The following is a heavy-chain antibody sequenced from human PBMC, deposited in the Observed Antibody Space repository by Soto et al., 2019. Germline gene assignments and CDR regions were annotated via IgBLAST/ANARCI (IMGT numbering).Heavy chain of an antibody. J-gene: IGHJ5*02. V-gene: IGHV3-9*01. D-gene: IGHD2-2*01. CDR1: GFTFDDYA. CDR2: ISWNSGSI. Sequence: ESGGGLVQPGRSLRLSCAASGFTFDDYAMHWVRQAPGKGLEWVSGISWNSGSIGYADSVKGRFTISRDNAKNSLYLQMNSLRAEDTALYYCAKGSRCRSTSCYAGSSWFDPWGQGTLVTVSS. CDR3: AKGSRCRSTSCYAGSSWFDP.